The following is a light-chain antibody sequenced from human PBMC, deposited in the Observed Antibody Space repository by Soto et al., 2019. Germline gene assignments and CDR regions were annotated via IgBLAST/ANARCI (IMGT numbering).Light chain of an antibody. J-gene: IGKJ1*01. CDR1: QSLVYSDGIAY. V-gene: IGKV2-30*01. Sequence: DVVMTQSPLSLPVTLGQPASISCRSSQSLVYSDGIAYLSWFQQRPGQSPRRLIYQSSRRDSGVPDRFSGSESDTHFTLQINRVEAEDVGIYYCMQGTRWPPTFARGTRVELK. CDR2: QSS. CDR3: MQGTRWPPT.